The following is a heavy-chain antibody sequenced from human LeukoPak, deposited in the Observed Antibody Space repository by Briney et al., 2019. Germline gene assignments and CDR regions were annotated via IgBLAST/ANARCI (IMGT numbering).Heavy chain of an antibody. CDR2: IYYSGST. D-gene: IGHD3-16*01. Sequence: SETLSLTCTVSGGSISSSSYYWGWIRQPPGKGLEWIGSIYYSGSTYYNPSLKSRVTISVDTSKNQSSLKLSSVTAADTAVYYCARHGLRQRNDFDYWGQGTLVTVSS. CDR1: GGSISSSSYY. J-gene: IGHJ4*02. CDR3: ARHGLRQRNDFDY. V-gene: IGHV4-39*01.